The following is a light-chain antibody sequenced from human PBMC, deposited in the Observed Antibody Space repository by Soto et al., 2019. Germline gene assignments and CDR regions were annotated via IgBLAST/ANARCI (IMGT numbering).Light chain of an antibody. CDR3: SSYTSSSTWV. CDR2: EVS. J-gene: IGLJ3*02. CDR1: SSDVGGYTH. Sequence: QSVLAQPASVSGSPGQSITISCTGTSSDVGGYTHVCWHQHHPGKAPKLIIYEVSNRPSGVSNRFSGSKSGNTASLTISGLQPEDEADYYCSSYTSSSTWVFGGGTKLTVL. V-gene: IGLV2-14*01.